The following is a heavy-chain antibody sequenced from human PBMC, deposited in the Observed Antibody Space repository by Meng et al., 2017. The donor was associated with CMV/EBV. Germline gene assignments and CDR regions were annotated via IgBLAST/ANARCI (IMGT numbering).Heavy chain of an antibody. V-gene: IGHV4-39*07. J-gene: IGHJ4*02. CDR3: ARDYGDLRQDY. CDR1: GGSISSSSYY. D-gene: IGHD4-17*01. CDR2: IYYSGST. Sequence: QRRLQGWGPGLVKPSETLSLTCTVSGGSISSSSYYWGWIRQPPGKGLEWIGSIYYSGSTYYNPSLKSRVTISVDTSKNQFSLKLSSVTAADTAVYYCARDYGDLRQDYWGQGTLVTVSS.